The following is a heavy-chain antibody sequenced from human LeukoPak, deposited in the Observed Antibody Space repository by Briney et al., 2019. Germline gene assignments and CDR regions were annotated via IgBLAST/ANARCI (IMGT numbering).Heavy chain of an antibody. Sequence: TGGSLRLSCAASGFTFSSYGMHWVRQAPGKGLEWISSISSSSSYIYYADSVKGRFTISRDNAKNSLYLQMNSLRAEDTAVYYCARGGFQDPIDYWGQGTLVTVSS. J-gene: IGHJ4*02. CDR3: ARGGFQDPIDY. CDR2: ISSSSSYI. CDR1: GFTFSSYG. D-gene: IGHD1-26*01. V-gene: IGHV3-21*01.